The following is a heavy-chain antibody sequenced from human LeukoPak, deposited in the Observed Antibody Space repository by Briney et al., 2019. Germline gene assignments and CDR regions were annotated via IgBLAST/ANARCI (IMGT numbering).Heavy chain of an antibody. V-gene: IGHV3-7*01. CDR3: TRDFVF. D-gene: IGHD3-3*01. Sequence: GGSLRLSCAASGFAFSTYWMDWVRQAPGKGLEWVGNINQDGSVKHYVDSVRGRFTISRDNARNSVYPQMNALRVEDTAMYYCTRDFVFWGQGTLVTASS. CDR1: GFAFSTYW. J-gene: IGHJ4*02. CDR2: INQDGSVK.